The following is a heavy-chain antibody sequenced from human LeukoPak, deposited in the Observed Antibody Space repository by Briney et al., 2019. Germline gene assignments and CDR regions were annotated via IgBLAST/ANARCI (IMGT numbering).Heavy chain of an antibody. CDR1: GGSISSYY. CDR2: IYYSGST. CDR3: AREGYSFGYKLVDY. D-gene: IGHD5-18*01. Sequence: PSETLSLTCTVSGGSISSYYWSWIRQPPGCGLEWIGDIYYSGSTDYSPSLKSRVSISVDMSKNQFSLKLSSVTAADTALYYCAREGYSFGYKLVDYWGQGTLVTVSS. V-gene: IGHV4-59*01. J-gene: IGHJ4*02.